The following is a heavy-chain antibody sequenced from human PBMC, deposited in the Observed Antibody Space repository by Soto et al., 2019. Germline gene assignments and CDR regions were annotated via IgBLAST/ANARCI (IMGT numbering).Heavy chain of an antibody. Sequence: VQLVESGGGIIQPGRSLKLSCAASGFTFSSYSFHWVRQAPGKGLESVALISHDGTNEHYEDSVKGRFTLSRDDSKKMLYLQMSSLRPEDTAVYYCASVWISGADCYSGIEHWGQGTRVAVSS. CDR1: GFTFSSYS. J-gene: IGHJ4*02. CDR3: ASVWISGADCYSGIEH. CDR2: ISHDGTNE. V-gene: IGHV3-30-3*01. D-gene: IGHD2-21*02.